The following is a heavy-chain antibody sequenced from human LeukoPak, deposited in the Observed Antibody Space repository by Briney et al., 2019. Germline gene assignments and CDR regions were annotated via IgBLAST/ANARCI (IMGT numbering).Heavy chain of an antibody. D-gene: IGHD5-12*01. J-gene: IGHJ4*02. CDR3: AREDGYNYPFDY. CDR1: GGTFSSYA. CDR2: IIPILGIA. Sequence: PAASVKVSCKASGGTFSSYAISWVRQAPGQGLEWMGRIIPILGIANYAQKFQGRVTITADKSTSTAYMELSSLRSEDTAVYYCAREDGYNYPFDYWGQGTLFTVSS. V-gene: IGHV1-69*04.